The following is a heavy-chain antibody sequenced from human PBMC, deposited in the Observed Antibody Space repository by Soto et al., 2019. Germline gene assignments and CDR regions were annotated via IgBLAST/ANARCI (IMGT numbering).Heavy chain of an antibody. CDR3: ARDRGVERYCSGGSCWRGGYFDY. Sequence: QVQLVESGGGVVQPGRSLRLSCAASGFTFSSYGMHWVRQAPGKGLEWVAVIWYDGSNKYYADSVKGRFTISRDNSKNTLYLQMNSLRAEDTAVYYCARDRGVERYCSGGSCWRGGYFDYWGQGTLVTVSS. J-gene: IGHJ4*02. D-gene: IGHD2-15*01. CDR1: GFTFSSYG. CDR2: IWYDGSNK. V-gene: IGHV3-33*01.